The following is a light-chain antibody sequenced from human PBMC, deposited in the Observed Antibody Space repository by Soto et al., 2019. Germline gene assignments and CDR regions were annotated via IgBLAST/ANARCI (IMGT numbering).Light chain of an antibody. CDR1: SSDVGAYIY. J-gene: IGLJ1*01. CDR2: DVI. Sequence: QSALTQPRSVSGSPGQSVTFSCTGTSSDVGAYIYVSWYQQHPGKAPKLIIYDVIKRPSGVPDRFSGSKSGDTASLTISGLQAEDEADYYCCSYEGSYTHVFGTGTKVTVL. V-gene: IGLV2-11*01. CDR3: CSYEGSYTHV.